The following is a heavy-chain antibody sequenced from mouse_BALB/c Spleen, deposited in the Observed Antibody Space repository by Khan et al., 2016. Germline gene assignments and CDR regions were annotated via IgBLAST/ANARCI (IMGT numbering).Heavy chain of an antibody. Sequence: VQLKESGPGLVKPSQSLSLTCTVTGYSITSDYAWNWIRQFPGNKLEWMGYISYSGSTSYNPSLKSRISITRDTSKNQFFLQLNSVTTEDTATXYCAPYGNYRYFDYWGQGTTLTVSS. CDR2: ISYSGST. CDR1: GYSITSDYA. D-gene: IGHD2-1*01. J-gene: IGHJ2*01. V-gene: IGHV3-2*02. CDR3: APYGNYRYFDY.